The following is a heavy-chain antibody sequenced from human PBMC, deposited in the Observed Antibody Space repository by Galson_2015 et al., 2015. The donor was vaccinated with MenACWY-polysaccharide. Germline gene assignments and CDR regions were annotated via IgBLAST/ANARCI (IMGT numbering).Heavy chain of an antibody. J-gene: IGHJ6*02. CDR2: ISYCGST. D-gene: IGHD2-15*01. V-gene: IGHV4-39*01. CDR1: GGSISSSNYY. Sequence: SETLSLTCTVSGGSISSSNYYWGWIRQSPEKGLEWIGTISYCGSTYYNPSLKSRVTISVDTSKNQFSLKLSSVTAADTAVYYCASRLAQVGIAGYGYGMDVWGQGTTVTVSS. CDR3: ASRLAQVGIAGYGYGMDV.